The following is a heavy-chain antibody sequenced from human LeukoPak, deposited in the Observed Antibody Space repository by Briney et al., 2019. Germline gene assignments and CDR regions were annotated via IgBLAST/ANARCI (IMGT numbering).Heavy chain of an antibody. D-gene: IGHD4-17*01. CDR3: ASGVADYGDYVWYYFDY. CDR1: GFTFSSYG. V-gene: IGHV3-33*01. Sequence: GGSLRLSCAASGFTFSSYGMHWVRQAPGKGLEWAAVIWYDGSNKYYADSVKGRFTISRDNSKNTLYLQMNSLRAEDTAVYYCASGVADYGDYVWYYFDYWGQGTLVTVSS. CDR2: IWYDGSNK. J-gene: IGHJ4*02.